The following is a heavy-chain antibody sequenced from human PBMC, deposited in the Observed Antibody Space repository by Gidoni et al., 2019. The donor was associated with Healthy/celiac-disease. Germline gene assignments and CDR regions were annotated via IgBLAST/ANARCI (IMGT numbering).Heavy chain of an antibody. CDR3: AKAQRWLQSGVCDY. CDR2: ISYDGSNK. Sequence: QVQLVESGGGVVQPVRSLRLSCASSGFTFSSYGMHWVRQAPGKGLEWVAVISYDGSNKYYADSVKGRFTISRDNSKNTLYLQMNSLRAEDTAVYYCAKAQRWLQSGVCDYWGQGTLVTVSS. V-gene: IGHV3-30*18. D-gene: IGHD5-12*01. CDR1: GFTFSSYG. J-gene: IGHJ4*02.